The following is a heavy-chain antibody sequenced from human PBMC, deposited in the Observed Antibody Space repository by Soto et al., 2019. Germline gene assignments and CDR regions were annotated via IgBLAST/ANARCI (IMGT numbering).Heavy chain of an antibody. V-gene: IGHV5-10-1*01. CDR3: ARQAYSSNPSDY. CDR2: IDPSDSYT. CDR1: VYSFTSYW. Sequence: GESLKISCKGSVYSFTSYWISWVRQMPGKGLEWMGRIDPSDSYTNYSPSFQGHVTISADKSISTAYLQWSSLKASDTAMYYCARQAYSSNPSDYWGQGTLVTVSS. J-gene: IGHJ4*02. D-gene: IGHD6-13*01.